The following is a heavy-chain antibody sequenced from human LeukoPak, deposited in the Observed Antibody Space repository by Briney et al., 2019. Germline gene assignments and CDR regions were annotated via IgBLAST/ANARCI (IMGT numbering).Heavy chain of an antibody. D-gene: IGHD3-22*01. CDR3: AKNYYDSSGFGVFDI. CDR1: GYTFTAYY. J-gene: IGHJ3*02. V-gene: IGHV1-2*02. CDR2: INPNSGGT. Sequence: ASVKVSCKASGYTFTAYYMHWVRQAPGQGLEWMGWINPNSGGTNYAQKFQGRVTMTRDTSISTAYMELSRLRSDDTAVYYCAKNYYDSSGFGVFDIGGQGKMVPVS.